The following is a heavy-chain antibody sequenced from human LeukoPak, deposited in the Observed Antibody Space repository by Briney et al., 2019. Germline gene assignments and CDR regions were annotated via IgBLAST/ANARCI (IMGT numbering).Heavy chain of an antibody. Sequence: ASVKVSCKASGGTFSSYAISWVRQAPGQGLEWMGGIIPIFGTANYAQKFQGRVTITTDESTSTAYMELSSLRSEDTAVYYCARVGFGYYDSSGLLGDYWGQGTLVTVSS. CDR2: IIPIFGTA. CDR1: GGTFSSYA. CDR3: ARVGFGYYDSSGLLGDY. J-gene: IGHJ4*02. V-gene: IGHV1-69*05. D-gene: IGHD3-22*01.